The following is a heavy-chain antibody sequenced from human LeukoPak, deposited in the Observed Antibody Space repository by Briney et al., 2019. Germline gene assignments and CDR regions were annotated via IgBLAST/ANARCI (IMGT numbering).Heavy chain of an antibody. CDR2: IYYSGST. D-gene: IGHD3-22*01. CDR1: GYSISTGYY. Sequence: SETLSLTCTVSGYSISTGYYWGWIRQPPGKGLEWIGSIYYSGSTYYNPSLKSRVTISVDTSKNQFSLKLSSVTAADTAVYYCAREMGYYDSRGDYWGQGTLVTVSS. CDR3: AREMGYYDSRGDY. J-gene: IGHJ4*02. V-gene: IGHV4-38-2*02.